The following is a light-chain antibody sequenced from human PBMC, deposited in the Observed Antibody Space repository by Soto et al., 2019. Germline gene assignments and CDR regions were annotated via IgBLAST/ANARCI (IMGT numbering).Light chain of an antibody. Sequence: DIQLTQSPSFLSACVGDRVNITCRASQGISSYLAWYQQKPGKAPKLLIYAASTLQSGDPSRFSGSGSGTEFTLTISSLQPEDFATYYCQQLNSYPLTFGPGTKVDIK. CDR2: AAS. J-gene: IGKJ3*01. CDR3: QQLNSYPLT. CDR1: QGISSY. V-gene: IGKV1-9*01.